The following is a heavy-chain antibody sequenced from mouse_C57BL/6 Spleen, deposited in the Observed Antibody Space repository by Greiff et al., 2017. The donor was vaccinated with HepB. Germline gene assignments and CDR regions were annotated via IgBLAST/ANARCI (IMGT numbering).Heavy chain of an antibody. V-gene: IGHV1-82*01. CDR2: IYPGDGDT. CDR3: ARSLMVTSYFDY. Sequence: QVQLKQSGPELVKPGVSVKISCKASGYAFSSSWMNWVKQRPGKGLEWIGRIYPGDGDTNYNGKFKGKATLTADKSSSTAYMQLSSLTSEDSAVYFCARSLMVTSYFDYWGQGTTLTVSS. D-gene: IGHD2-2*01. J-gene: IGHJ2*01. CDR1: GYAFSSSW.